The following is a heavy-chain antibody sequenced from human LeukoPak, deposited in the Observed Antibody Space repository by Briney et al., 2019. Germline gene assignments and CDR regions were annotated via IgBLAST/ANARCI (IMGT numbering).Heavy chain of an antibody. V-gene: IGHV1-8*01. J-gene: IGHJ4*02. CDR3: GRVGSRCYDFGSGYGN. CDR2: MNPNTGNT. CDR1: GYTFTSYD. D-gene: IGHD3-3*01. Sequence: GASVKVSCKASGYTFTSYDINWVRQATGQGLEWMGWMNPNTGNTGFAQKFQGRVTMTRNTSISTAYMELSSLRSEDTAVYYCGRVGSRCYDFGSGYGNWGKGTLVTVSS.